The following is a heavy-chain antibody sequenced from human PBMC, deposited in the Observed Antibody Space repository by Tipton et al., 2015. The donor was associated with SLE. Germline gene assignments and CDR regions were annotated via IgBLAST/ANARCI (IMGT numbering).Heavy chain of an antibody. D-gene: IGHD6-13*01. CDR3: ARSMEQQLASWFDP. V-gene: IGHV4-59*11. CDR1: GGSISSHY. Sequence: TLSLTCTVSGGSISSHYWSWIRQPPGKGLEWIGYIYYSGSTNYNPSLKSRVTMSVDTSKNQFSLKLSSVTAADTAVYYCARSMEQQLASWFDPWGQGTLVTVSS. J-gene: IGHJ5*02. CDR2: IYYSGST.